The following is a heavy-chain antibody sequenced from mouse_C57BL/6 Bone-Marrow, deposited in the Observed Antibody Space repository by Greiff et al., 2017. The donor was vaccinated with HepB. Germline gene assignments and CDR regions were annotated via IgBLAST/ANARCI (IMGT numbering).Heavy chain of an antibody. D-gene: IGHD1-1*01. Sequence: VQLQQPGAELVKPGASVKLSCKASGYTFTEYTIHWVKQRSGQGLEWIGWFYPGSGSIKYNEKFKDKATLTADKSSSTVYMELSRLTSEDSAVYFCAIHEENATVEGDYFDYWGQGTTLTVSS. CDR2: FYPGSGSI. V-gene: IGHV1-62-2*01. CDR1: GYTFTEYT. CDR3: AIHEENATVEGDYFDY. J-gene: IGHJ2*01.